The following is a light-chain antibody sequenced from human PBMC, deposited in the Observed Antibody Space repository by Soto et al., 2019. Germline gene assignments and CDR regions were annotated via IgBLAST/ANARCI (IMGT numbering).Light chain of an antibody. CDR2: AAS. CDR3: QQYNNWHPIT. J-gene: IGKJ5*01. Sequence: DIQMTQSPSSLSASVGSRCTITCRASQSISPFLNWYQQRPGKAPELLIYAASNLQSGVPSSFRGSGSGTDFTLTISCLQPADFAVYYCQQYNNWHPITFGHGTRLEIK. V-gene: IGKV1-39*01. CDR1: QSISPF.